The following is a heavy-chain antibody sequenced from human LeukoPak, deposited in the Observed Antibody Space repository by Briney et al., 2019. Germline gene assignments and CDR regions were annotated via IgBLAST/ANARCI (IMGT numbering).Heavy chain of an antibody. J-gene: IGHJ3*02. CDR1: GFTFSSYG. CDR3: ARDQDDYVWGSYLSRAFDI. CDR2: MWYDGSNK. V-gene: IGHV3-33*01. Sequence: PRGSLRLSCAASGFTFSSYGMHWVRQAPGKGLEWVAVMWYDGSNKYYADSVKGRFTISRDNSKNTLYLQMNSLRAEDTAVYYCARDQDDYVWGSYLSRAFDIWGQGTMVTVSS. D-gene: IGHD3-16*02.